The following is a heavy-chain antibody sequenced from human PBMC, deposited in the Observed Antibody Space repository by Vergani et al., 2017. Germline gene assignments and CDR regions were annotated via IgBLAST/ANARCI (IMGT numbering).Heavy chain of an antibody. CDR2: ISGSGGST. V-gene: IGHV3-23*01. CDR1: GFTFSSYA. Sequence: EVQLLESGGGLVQPGGSLRLSCAASGFTFSSYAMSWVRQAPGKGLEWVSAISGSGGSTYYADSVKGRFTISRDNSKNTLYLQMTSLRAEDTAVYYCARDGDGDRIQLSNYGMDVWGQGTTVTVSS. CDR3: ARDGDGDRIQLSNYGMDV. D-gene: IGHD5-18*01. J-gene: IGHJ6*02.